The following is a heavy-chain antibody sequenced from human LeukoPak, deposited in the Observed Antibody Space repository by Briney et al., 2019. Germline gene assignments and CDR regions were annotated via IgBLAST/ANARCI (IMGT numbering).Heavy chain of an antibody. CDR2: IYYSGST. CDR1: GGSISSRSYY. J-gene: IGHJ4*02. V-gene: IGHV4-39*01. CDR3: ARLAVAALLFDY. Sequence: SETLSLTCTVSGGSISSRSYYWGWIRQPPGKGLEWIGSIYYSGSTSYNPSLKSRVTISLDTSKNQFSLKLSSVTAADTAVYYCARLAVAALLFDYWGQGTLVTVSS. D-gene: IGHD6-19*01.